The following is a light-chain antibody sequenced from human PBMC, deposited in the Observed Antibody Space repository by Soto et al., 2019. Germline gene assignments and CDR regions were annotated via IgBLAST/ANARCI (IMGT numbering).Light chain of an antibody. V-gene: IGKV1-9*01. Sequence: DVHRIKTPYFLSASVGDRVTITCRASQGISSYLAWYQQKPGKAPNLLIYAASTLQSGVPSRFSGSGSGTEFTLTISSLQAEDFATYYCQQLNSYPVSFGGGTKV. CDR2: AAS. CDR1: QGISSY. J-gene: IGKJ4*01. CDR3: QQLNSYPVS.